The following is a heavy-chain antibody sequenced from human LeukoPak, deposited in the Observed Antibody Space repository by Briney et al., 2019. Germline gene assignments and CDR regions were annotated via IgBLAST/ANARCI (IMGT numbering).Heavy chain of an antibody. J-gene: IGHJ3*02. CDR1: GGSISSSSYH. D-gene: IGHD2-2*01. CDR2: IYYSGST. V-gene: IGHV4-39*01. CDR3: ARRGAGIVVVPASSLAFEI. Sequence: SETLSLTCTVSGGSISSSSYHWGWIRQPPGKGLEWIGSIYYSGSTYYNPSLKSRVTISVDTSKNQFSLKLSSVTAADTAVYYCARRGAGIVVVPASSLAFEIWGQGTMVAVSS.